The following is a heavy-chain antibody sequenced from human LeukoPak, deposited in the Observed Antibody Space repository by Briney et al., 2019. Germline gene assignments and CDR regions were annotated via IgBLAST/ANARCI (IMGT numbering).Heavy chain of an antibody. CDR1: GFTFSSYA. J-gene: IGHJ4*02. D-gene: IGHD1-20*01. V-gene: IGHV3-30-3*01. CDR3: ASSGAPYNWNSPFDY. CDR2: ISYDGSNK. Sequence: PGGSLRLSCAASGFTFSSYAMHWVRQAPGKGLEWVAVISYDGSNKYYADSVKGRFTISRDNSKNTLYLRMNSLRPEDTAVYYCASSGAPYNWNSPFDYWGQGTLVTVSS.